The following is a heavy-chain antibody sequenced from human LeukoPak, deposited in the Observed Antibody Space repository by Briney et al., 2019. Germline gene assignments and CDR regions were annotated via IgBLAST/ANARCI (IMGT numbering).Heavy chain of an antibody. V-gene: IGHV1-2*02. CDR3: ARDYPGSSSLVDY. D-gene: IGHD6-6*01. CDR1: GYTFTGYY. CDR2: INPNSGGT. Sequence: ASVKVSCKASGYTFTGYYMHWVRQAPGQGLEWMGWINPNSGGTNYAQKFQGRVTMTRDTSISTAYMELSRLRSDDTAVYYCARDYPGSSSLVDYWGQGTLVTVSS. J-gene: IGHJ4*02.